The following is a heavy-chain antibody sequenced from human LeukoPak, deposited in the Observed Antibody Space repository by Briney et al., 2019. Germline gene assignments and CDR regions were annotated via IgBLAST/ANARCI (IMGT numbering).Heavy chain of an antibody. CDR1: NGSISTTY. CDR3: ARGSWFHDC. J-gene: IGHJ4*02. D-gene: IGHD2-15*01. CDR2: IHYSGNT. Sequence: SETLSLTCSVSNGSISTTYWSWIRQPPGKGLEWIGNIHYSGNTNYNSSLKSRVTISVDTSKNQFSLKMISVTTADTAVYFCARGSWFHDCWGQGTLVTVSS. V-gene: IGHV4-59*01.